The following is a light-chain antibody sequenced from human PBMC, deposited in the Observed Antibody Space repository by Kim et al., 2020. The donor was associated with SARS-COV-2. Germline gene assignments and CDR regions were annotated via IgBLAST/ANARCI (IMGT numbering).Light chain of an antibody. CDR1: NIGSKS. Sequence: APGKTARSTCGGNNIGSKSVHWYQRKPGQAPVLVIYYDSERPTGIPERFSGSNSGNTATLTISRVEAGDEADYYCQVWDSSSDHPVFGGGTQLTVL. J-gene: IGLJ3*02. V-gene: IGLV3-21*04. CDR2: YDS. CDR3: QVWDSSSDHPV.